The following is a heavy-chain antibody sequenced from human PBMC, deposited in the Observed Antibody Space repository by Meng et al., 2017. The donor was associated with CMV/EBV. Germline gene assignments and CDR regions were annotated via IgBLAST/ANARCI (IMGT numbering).Heavy chain of an antibody. CDR2: IYYSGST. CDR1: GGSIGSSTYY. J-gene: IGHJ4*02. Sequence: HVQEPGLGVVQPSETLSLTCTVSGGSIGSSTYYWGWIRQPPGKGLEWIGSIYYSGSTYYNPSLKSRVTISVDTSKNQFSLKLSSVTAADTAVYYCVTWLWFGELSGYYFDYWGQGTLVTVSS. D-gene: IGHD3-10*01. V-gene: IGHV4-39*07. CDR3: VTWLWFGELSGYYFDY.